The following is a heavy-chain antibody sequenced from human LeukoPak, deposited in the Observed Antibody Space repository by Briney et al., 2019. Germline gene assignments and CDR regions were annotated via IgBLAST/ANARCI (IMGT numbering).Heavy chain of an antibody. CDR1: GGSISSGSYY. J-gene: IGHJ4*02. V-gene: IGHV4-61*02. D-gene: IGHD4-23*01. CDR2: IYTSGST. Sequence: SQTLSLTCTVSGGSISSGSYYWSWIRQPAGKGLEWIGRIYTSGSTNYNPSLKSRVTMSVDTSKNQFSLKLSSVTAADTAVYYCARGRYGGNSDFDYWGQGTLVTVSS. CDR3: ARGRYGGNSDFDY.